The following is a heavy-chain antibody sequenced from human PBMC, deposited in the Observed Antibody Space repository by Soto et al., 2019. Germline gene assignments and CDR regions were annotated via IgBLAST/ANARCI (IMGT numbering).Heavy chain of an antibody. Sequence: PGGSLRLSCAASGFTFSSYAMHWVRQAPGKGLEWVAVVSFDGYNKYYADSVKGRFTISRDNSKNTLYLQMNSLRPEDTAVYYCARGPYCSGGTCFGSQSAFDIWGQGTMVTVSS. D-gene: IGHD2-15*01. CDR2: VSFDGYNK. CDR3: ARGPYCSGGTCFGSQSAFDI. V-gene: IGHV3-30-3*01. CDR1: GFTFSSYA. J-gene: IGHJ3*02.